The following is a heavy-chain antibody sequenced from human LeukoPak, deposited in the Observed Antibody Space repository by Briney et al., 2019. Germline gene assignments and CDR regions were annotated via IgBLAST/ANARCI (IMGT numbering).Heavy chain of an antibody. CDR1: GFTFATYW. J-gene: IGHJ4*01. V-gene: IGHV3-7*01. CDR2: IKQDGSDK. D-gene: IGHD6-25*01. Sequence: GGSLRLSCAASGFTFATYWMTWVRQAPGKGLEWVATIKQDGSDKYYVDSVKGRFTISKDNAKNSLYLQMSSLTAEETAVYYCARGASRLSDYWGHGTLVTVSS. CDR3: ARGASRLSDY.